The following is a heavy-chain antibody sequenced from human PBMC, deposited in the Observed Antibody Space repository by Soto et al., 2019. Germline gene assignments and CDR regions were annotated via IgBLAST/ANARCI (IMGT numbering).Heavy chain of an antibody. CDR1: GFTFSSYA. V-gene: IGHV3-30-3*01. CDR3: ARAGPGSGSYYVPLDY. CDR2: ISYDGSNK. J-gene: IGHJ4*02. Sequence: GGSLRLSCAASGFTFSSYAMHWVRQAPGKGLEWVAVISYDGSNKYYADSVKGRFTISRDNSKNTLYLQMNSLRAEDTAVYYCARAGPGSGSYYVPLDYWGQGTLVTVSS. D-gene: IGHD3-10*01.